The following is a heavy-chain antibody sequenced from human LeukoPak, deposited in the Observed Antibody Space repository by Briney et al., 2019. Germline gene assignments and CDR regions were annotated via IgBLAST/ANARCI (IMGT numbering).Heavy chain of an antibody. CDR1: GYTFNSYG. Sequence: GASVKVSCKASGYTFNSYGISWVRQAPGQGLEWLGWISAYNGNTNYAQKLQGRVTMTTDTSTSTAYMELRSLRSDDTAVYYCARDLYDFWSGYYGRFDPWGQGTLVTVSS. D-gene: IGHD3-3*01. CDR3: ARDLYDFWSGYYGRFDP. V-gene: IGHV1-18*01. CDR2: ISAYNGNT. J-gene: IGHJ5*02.